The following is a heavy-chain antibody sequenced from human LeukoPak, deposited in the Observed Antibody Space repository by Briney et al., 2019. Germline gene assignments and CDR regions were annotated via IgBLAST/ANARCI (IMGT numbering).Heavy chain of an antibody. Sequence: SETLSLTCTVSGGSISSYYWSWIRQPPGKGLEWIGYIYYSGSTNYNPSLKSRVTISVDTSKNQFSLKLSSVTAADTAVYYCARHDSSGYYVFAFDIWGQGTMVTVSS. CDR3: ARHDSSGYYVFAFDI. V-gene: IGHV4-59*08. CDR2: IYYSGST. CDR1: GGSISSYY. J-gene: IGHJ3*02. D-gene: IGHD3-22*01.